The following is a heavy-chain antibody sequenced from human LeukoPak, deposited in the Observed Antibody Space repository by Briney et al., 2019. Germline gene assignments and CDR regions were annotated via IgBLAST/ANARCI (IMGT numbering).Heavy chain of an antibody. D-gene: IGHD4-17*01. CDR1: GGSFSAYC. J-gene: IGHJ4*02. CDR3: ASPLTTVITRGPPGY. V-gene: IGHV4-34*01. Sequence: SETLSLTCAVYGGSFSAYCWNWIRQPPGKGLEWIGEINHSGSTNYNPSLKSRVTVSIDTSKNQFSLKLSSVTAADTAVYYCASPLTTVITRGPPGYWGQGTLVTVSS. CDR2: INHSGST.